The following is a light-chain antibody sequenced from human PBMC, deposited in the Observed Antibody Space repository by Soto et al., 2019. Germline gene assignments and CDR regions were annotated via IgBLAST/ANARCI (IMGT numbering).Light chain of an antibody. V-gene: IGKV3-20*01. J-gene: IGKJ5*01. Sequence: DIVLTQYPGTLSLSPGERATLSCRASQSVSIRLARYPHKSGQAPRLLISGASSRATGIPDRFSGSGSGTDFTLTISRLEPEDSALYYCQHYYGTSPITFGQRTLLEN. CDR1: QSVSIR. CDR2: GAS. CDR3: QHYYGTSPIT.